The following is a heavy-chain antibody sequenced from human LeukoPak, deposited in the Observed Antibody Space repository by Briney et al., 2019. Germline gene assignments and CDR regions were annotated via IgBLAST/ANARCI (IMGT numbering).Heavy chain of an antibody. CDR1: GGSISSSSYC. CDR2: IYYSGST. CDR3: AREGAYYDILTGYYTTSRFDP. D-gene: IGHD3-9*01. Sequence: SETLSLTCTVSGGSISSSSYCWGWIRQPPGKGLEWIGSIYYSGSTYYNPSLKSRVTISVDTSKNQFSLKLSSVTAADTAVYYCAREGAYYDILTGYYTTSRFDPWGQGTLVTVSS. J-gene: IGHJ5*02. V-gene: IGHV4-39*07.